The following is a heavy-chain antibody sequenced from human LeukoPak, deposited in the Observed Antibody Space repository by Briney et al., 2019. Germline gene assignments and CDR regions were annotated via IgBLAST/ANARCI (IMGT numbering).Heavy chain of an antibody. D-gene: IGHD6-19*01. CDR2: IFHTGST. J-gene: IGHJ4*03. V-gene: IGHV4-38-2*02. CDR3: ARETEKQWQY. CDR1: GYSITRGYY. Sequence: SETLSLTCTVSGYSITRGYYWGWIRQPTGKGPEWIASIFHTGSTYYNPSLKSRVTISVDTSNNQFSLRLNSVTAADTALYYCARETEKQWQYWGQGTVVTVSS.